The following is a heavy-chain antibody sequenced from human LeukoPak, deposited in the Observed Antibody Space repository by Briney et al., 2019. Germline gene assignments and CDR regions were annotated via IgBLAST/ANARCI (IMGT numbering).Heavy chain of an antibody. J-gene: IGHJ6*03. D-gene: IGHD2-15*01. CDR1: GFTFSSYW. Sequence: GGSLRLSCAASGFTFSSYWMSWVRQAPGKGLEWVANIKQDGREKYYGDSVKGRFTISRDNAKNSLYLKMNSLRAEDTAVYYCARDFEDSDYYYYYMDVWGKGTTVTVSS. V-gene: IGHV3-7*01. CDR2: IKQDGREK. CDR3: ARDFEDSDYYYYYMDV.